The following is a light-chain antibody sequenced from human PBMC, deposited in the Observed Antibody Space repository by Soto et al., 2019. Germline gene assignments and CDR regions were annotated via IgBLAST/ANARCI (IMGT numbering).Light chain of an antibody. J-gene: IGKJ2*01. CDR1: QSVSSSY. Sequence: EIVLTQSPGTLSLSPGESATLPCRASQSVSSSYLAWYQQKPGQAPRLLIYGVSSRVTGIPDRFSGSGSGTDFTLTISGLEPEDFAVYYCQHYGTSPPMYTFGQGTKLEIK. CDR3: QHYGTSPPMYT. CDR2: GVS. V-gene: IGKV3-20*01.